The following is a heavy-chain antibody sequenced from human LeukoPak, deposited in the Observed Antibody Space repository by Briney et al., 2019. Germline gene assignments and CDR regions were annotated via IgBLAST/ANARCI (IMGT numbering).Heavy chain of an antibody. CDR2: IYYSGTT. CDR3: ARGHTVTTGEGFDP. J-gene: IGHJ5*02. CDR1: DGSISSGGYY. V-gene: IGHV4-31*03. Sequence: SQTLSLTCTASDGSISSGGYYWSWIRQHPGKGLEWIGYIYYSGTTYYNPSLKSRVTISVDTSKNQFSLKLTSVTAADTAVYYCARGHTVTTGEGFDPWGQGTLVTVSS. D-gene: IGHD4-17*01.